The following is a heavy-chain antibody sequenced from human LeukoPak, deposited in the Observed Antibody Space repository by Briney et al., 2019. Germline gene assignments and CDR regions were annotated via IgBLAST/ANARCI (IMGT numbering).Heavy chain of an antibody. J-gene: IGHJ3*02. Sequence: PSETLSLTCTVSGGSISSSSFYWGWIRQPPGKGLEWIGSMYYSGGTYYNPSLKSRVTISVDTSKNQFSLKLSSVTAADTAVYYCASFVSNDSSAVTGYAFDIWGQGTMVTVSS. CDR3: ASFVSNDSSAVTGYAFDI. CDR1: GGSISSSSFY. V-gene: IGHV4-39*01. D-gene: IGHD3-22*01. CDR2: MYYSGGT.